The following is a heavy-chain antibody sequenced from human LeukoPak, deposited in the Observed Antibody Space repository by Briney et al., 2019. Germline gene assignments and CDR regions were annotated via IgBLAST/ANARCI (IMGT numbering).Heavy chain of an antibody. CDR1: GGTFSSYA. V-gene: IGHV1-69*05. CDR2: IIPIFGTA. J-gene: IGHJ5*02. D-gene: IGHD3-3*01. Sequence: ASVKVSCKASGGTFSSYAISWVRQAPGQGLGWMGGIIPIFGTANYAQKFQGRVTITTDESTSTAYMELSSLRSEDTAVYYCARDAADNYDFWSGYYIPSWFDPWGQGTLVTVSS. CDR3: ARDAADNYDFWSGYYIPSWFDP.